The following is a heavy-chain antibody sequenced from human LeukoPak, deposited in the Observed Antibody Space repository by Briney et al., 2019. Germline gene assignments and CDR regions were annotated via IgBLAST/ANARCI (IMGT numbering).Heavy chain of an antibody. J-gene: IGHJ6*03. CDR3: ARGRENYYYYMDV. CDR2: IYTSGST. CDR1: GGSIYSGSFY. Sequence: PSETLSLTCSVSGGSIYSGSFYWSWIRQPAGKGLEWIGRIYTSGSTNYNPSLKSRVAISLDTSNNRFSLKLSSVTAADTGVYYCARGRENYYYYMDVWGKGTTVTISS. V-gene: IGHV4-61*02. D-gene: IGHD5-24*01.